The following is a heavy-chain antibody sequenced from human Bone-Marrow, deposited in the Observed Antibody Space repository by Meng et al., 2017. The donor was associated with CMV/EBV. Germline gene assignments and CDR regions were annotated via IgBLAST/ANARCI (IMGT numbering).Heavy chain of an antibody. CDR3: ARDSAATQTQNYYYYGMDV. J-gene: IGHJ6*02. D-gene: IGHD2-15*01. V-gene: IGHV4-61*01. Sequence: SETLSLTCTVSGGSVSSGSYYWSWIRQPPGKGLEWIGDIYYSGSTNYNPSLKSRVTISVDTSKNQFSLKLSSVTAADTAVYYCARDSAATQTQNYYYYGMDVWGQGTTVTVSS. CDR2: IYYSGST. CDR1: GGSVSSGSYY.